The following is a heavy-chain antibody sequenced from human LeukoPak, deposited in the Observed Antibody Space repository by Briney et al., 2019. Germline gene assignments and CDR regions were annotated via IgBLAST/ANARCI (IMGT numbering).Heavy chain of an antibody. J-gene: IGHJ4*02. D-gene: IGHD6-13*01. CDR1: GGTFSSYA. CDR3: ARERPPGDSSNWFLEGYFDI. V-gene: IGHV1-69*05. Sequence: SVKVSCKASGGTFSSYAITWVRQAPGQGLEWMGRIIPIFGTANYAQKFQGRVTITTDESTSTAYMELSTLRSDDTAVYYCARERPPGDSSNWFLEGYFDIWGQGTLVRLL. CDR2: IIPIFGTA.